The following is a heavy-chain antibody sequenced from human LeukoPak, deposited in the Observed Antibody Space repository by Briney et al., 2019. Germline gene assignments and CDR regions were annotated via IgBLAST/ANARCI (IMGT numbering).Heavy chain of an antibody. D-gene: IGHD3-10*01. CDR1: GFTFSSYG. J-gene: IGHJ4*02. CDR3: ATTLLWLGDLLSNFDY. CDR2: IRYDGSNK. Sequence: GGSLRLSCAASGFTFSSYGMHWVRQAPGKGLEWVAFIRYDGSNKYYADSVKGRFTISIDNSKNTLYLQMNSLRAEDTAVYYCATTLLWLGDLLSNFDYWGQGNLVTVSS. V-gene: IGHV3-30*02.